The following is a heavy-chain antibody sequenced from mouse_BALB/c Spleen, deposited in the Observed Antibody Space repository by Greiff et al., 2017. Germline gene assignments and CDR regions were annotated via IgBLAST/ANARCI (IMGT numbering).Heavy chain of an antibody. D-gene: IGHD2-2*01. CDR3: AREGDLYYGYDEGAMDY. Sequence: QVQLQQSAAELARPGASVKMSCKASGYTFTSYTMHWVKQRPGQGLEWIGYINPSSGYTEYNQKFKDKTTLTADKSSSTAYMQLSSLTSEDSAVYYCAREGDLYYGYDEGAMDYWGQGTSVTVSS. V-gene: IGHV1-4*02. CDR2: INPSSGYT. J-gene: IGHJ4*01. CDR1: GYTFTSYT.